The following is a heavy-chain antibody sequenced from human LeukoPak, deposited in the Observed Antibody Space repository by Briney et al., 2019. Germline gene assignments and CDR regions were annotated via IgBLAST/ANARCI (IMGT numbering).Heavy chain of an antibody. CDR1: GDSISSRSYY. CDR3: ARESDRYCSSTSCPNWYDP. V-gene: IGHV4-39*07. CDR2: IYYSGST. D-gene: IGHD2-2*01. Sequence: SETLSLTCTVSGDSISSRSYYWGWLRQPQGTGLEWIGSIYYSGSTYYNPSLKRRVTISVDTSKNQFSLRLTSVTAADTAVYYCARESDRYCSSTSCPNWYDPWGQGTLVTVSS. J-gene: IGHJ5*02.